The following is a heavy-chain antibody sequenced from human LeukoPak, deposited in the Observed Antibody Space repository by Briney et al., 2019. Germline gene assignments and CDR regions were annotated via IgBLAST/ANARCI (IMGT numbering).Heavy chain of an antibody. J-gene: IGHJ4*02. CDR3: ARARVDKVGYTSNWFFPLDY. D-gene: IGHD6-13*01. V-gene: IGHV4-59*01. CDR2: IYFSGIT. CDR1: GGSISNYY. Sequence: KASETLSLTCTVSGGSISNYYWSWIRQPPGKGLEWIGYIYFSGITYYHPSLKSRVTISVDTSKNQFSLKLTSVTAADTAAYYCARARVDKVGYTSNWFFPLDYWGQGTLVTVSS.